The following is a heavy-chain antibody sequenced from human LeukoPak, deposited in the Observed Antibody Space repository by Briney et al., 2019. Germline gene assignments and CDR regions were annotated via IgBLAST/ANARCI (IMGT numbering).Heavy chain of an antibody. CDR1: GFTFSSYS. Sequence: GGSLRLSCAASGFTFSSYSMSWVRQAPGKGLEWVSSISSSSSYIYYADSVKGRFTISRDNAKNSLYLQMNSLRAEDTAVYYCARGEGYSYGIVDYWGQGTLVTVSS. CDR2: ISSSSSYI. CDR3: ARGEGYSYGIVDY. V-gene: IGHV3-21*01. D-gene: IGHD5-18*01. J-gene: IGHJ4*02.